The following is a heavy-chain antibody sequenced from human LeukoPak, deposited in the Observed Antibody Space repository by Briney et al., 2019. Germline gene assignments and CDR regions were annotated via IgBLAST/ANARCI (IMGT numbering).Heavy chain of an antibody. D-gene: IGHD4-11*01. J-gene: IGHJ4*02. V-gene: IGHV1-69*05. Sequence: ASVKVSCKASGGTFSSYAISWVRQAPGQGLEWMGRIIPIFGTANYAQKFQGRVTITTDESTSTAYMELSSLRSEDTAVYYCARVVYDYSNSDVFDYWGQGTLVTVSS. CDR3: ARVVYDYSNSDVFDY. CDR2: IIPIFGTA. CDR1: GGTFSSYA.